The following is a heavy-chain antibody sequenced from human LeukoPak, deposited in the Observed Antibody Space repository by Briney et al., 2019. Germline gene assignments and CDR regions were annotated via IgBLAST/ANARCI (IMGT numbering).Heavy chain of an antibody. CDR1: GGSISSYY. D-gene: IGHD3-22*01. Sequence: TSETLSLTCTVSGGSISSYYWSWIRQPPGKGLEWIGYIYYSGSTNYNPSLKSRVTISVDTSKNQFSLKLSSVTAADTAVYYCARDSSSGYYRHFYYYYYGMDVWGQGTTVTVSS. CDR2: IYYSGST. J-gene: IGHJ6*02. V-gene: IGHV4-59*01. CDR3: ARDSSSGYYRHFYYYYYGMDV.